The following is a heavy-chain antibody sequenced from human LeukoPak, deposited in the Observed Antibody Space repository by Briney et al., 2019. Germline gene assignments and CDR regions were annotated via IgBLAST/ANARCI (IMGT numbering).Heavy chain of an antibody. J-gene: IGHJ4*02. CDR1: GFTFGDYA. D-gene: IGHD3-10*01. CDR3: TRSHMVRGPKFDY. CDR2: IRSKAYGGTT. Sequence: PGGSLRLSCTASGFTFGDYAMSWFRQAPGKGLEWVGFIRSKAYGGTTEYAASVKGRFTISRDDSKSIAYLQMNSLKTEDTAVYYCTRSHMVRGPKFDYWGQGTLVTVSS. V-gene: IGHV3-49*03.